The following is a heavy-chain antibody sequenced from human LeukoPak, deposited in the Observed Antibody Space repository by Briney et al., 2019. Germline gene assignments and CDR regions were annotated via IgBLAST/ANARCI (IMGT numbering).Heavy chain of an antibody. CDR1: GYTFTGYY. CDR2: INPNSGGT. Sequence: ASVKVSCKASGYTFTGYYMHWVRQAPGQGLEWMGWINPNSGGTNYAQKFQGRVTMTRDTSISTAYMELSRLRSDDTAVYYCARVAPYDSSGDLYYYMDVWGKGTTVTVSS. D-gene: IGHD3-22*01. J-gene: IGHJ6*03. CDR3: ARVAPYDSSGDLYYYMDV. V-gene: IGHV1-2*02.